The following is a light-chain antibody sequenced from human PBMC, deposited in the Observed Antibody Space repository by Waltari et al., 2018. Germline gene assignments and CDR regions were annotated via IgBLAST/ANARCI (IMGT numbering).Light chain of an antibody. CDR1: QDILYNSNNKNY. Sequence: DIVMTQSPGSLVVSLGERATINCKSGQDILYNSNNKNYLAWYQHKPGQSPKLLSYWASTRAYGVPDRVSGSESGTDVTRTISRVQAEDVAIYYFQQYDKTPSFGGGTKLEIK. CDR2: WAS. CDR3: QQYDKTPS. J-gene: IGKJ4*01. V-gene: IGKV4-1*01.